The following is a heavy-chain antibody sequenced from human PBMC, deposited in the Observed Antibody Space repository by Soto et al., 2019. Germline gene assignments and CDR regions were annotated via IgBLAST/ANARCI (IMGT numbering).Heavy chain of an antibody. J-gene: IGHJ5*02. V-gene: IGHV4-34*01. CDR3: ARGSWVVVVPAAIGGSSHWFDP. CDR1: GGSFSGYY. CDR2: INHSGST. D-gene: IGHD2-2*01. Sequence: KPSETLSLTCAVYGGSFSGYYWSWIRQPPGRGLEWIGEINHSGSTNYNPSLKSRVTISVDTSKNQFSLKLSSVTAADTAVYYCARGSWVVVVPAAIGGSSHWFDPWGQGTLVTVSS.